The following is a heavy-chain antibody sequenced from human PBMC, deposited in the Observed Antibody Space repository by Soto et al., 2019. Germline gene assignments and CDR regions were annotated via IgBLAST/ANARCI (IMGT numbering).Heavy chain of an antibody. CDR2: IWYDGSNK. CDR3: AREGLRRPDDAFDI. Sequence: VQLVESGGGVVQPGRSLRLSCAASGFTFSSYGMHWVRQAPGKGLEWVAVIWYDGSNKYYADSVKGRFTISRDNSKNTLYLQMNSLRAEDTAVYYCAREGLRRPDDAFDIWGQGTMVTVSS. V-gene: IGHV3-33*01. J-gene: IGHJ3*02. CDR1: GFTFSSYG. D-gene: IGHD4-17*01.